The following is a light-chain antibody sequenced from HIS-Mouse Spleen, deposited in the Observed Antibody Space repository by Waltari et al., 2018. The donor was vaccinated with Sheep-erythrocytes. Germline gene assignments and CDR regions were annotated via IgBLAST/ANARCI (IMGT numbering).Light chain of an antibody. CDR1: SSDVGGYNY. CDR3: SSYAGSNNWV. CDR2: EVS. Sequence: QSALTQPPSASGSPGQSVTIPCTGTSSDVGGYNYFPWYQQHPGTAPKLMIYEVSKRPSGVPDRFSGSKSGNTASLTVSGLQAEDEADYYCSSYAGSNNWVFGGGTKLTVL. V-gene: IGLV2-8*01. J-gene: IGLJ3*02.